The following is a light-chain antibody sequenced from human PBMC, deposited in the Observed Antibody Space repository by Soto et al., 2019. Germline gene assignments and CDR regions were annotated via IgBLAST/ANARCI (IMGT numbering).Light chain of an antibody. V-gene: IGLV2-8*01. CDR3: SSYAGSNHLV. J-gene: IGLJ2*01. CDR2: EVS. CDR1: SSDVGGYNY. Sequence: QSVLTQPPSASGSPGQSVTISCTGTSSDVGGYNYVSWYQQHPGKAPKLMIYEVSTRPSGVPARFSGSKSVNTAALPVSGLQAEDAADYYCSSYAGSNHLVFGGGTKLTVL.